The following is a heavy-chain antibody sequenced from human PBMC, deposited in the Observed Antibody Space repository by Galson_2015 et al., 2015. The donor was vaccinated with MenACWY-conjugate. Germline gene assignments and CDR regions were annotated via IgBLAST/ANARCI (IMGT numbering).Heavy chain of an antibody. J-gene: IGHJ6*02. CDR2: VYNEEAP. CDR3: ARTSPGGMFFYRGMEV. Sequence: LSLTCGVSGGATNNYYWSWIRQSPGKGLEWLAYVYNEEAPHYNPSLKSRVNISVDTSQSLFSLKLYSVTPADTGVYYCARTSPGGMFFYRGMEVWGQGTTVTVSS. V-gene: IGHV4-4*08. D-gene: IGHD3-16*02. CDR1: GGATNNYY.